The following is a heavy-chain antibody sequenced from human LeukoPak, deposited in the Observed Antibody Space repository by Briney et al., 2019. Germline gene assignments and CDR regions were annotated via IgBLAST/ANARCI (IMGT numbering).Heavy chain of an antibody. CDR3: ARGPVFGSSSSEYFQH. D-gene: IGHD6-6*01. CDR1: GYTLTELS. Sequence: ASVKVSCKVSGYTLTELSMHWVRQAPGKGLEWMGGFDPEDGETIYAQKFQGRVTMTEDTSTDTAYMELSSLRSEDTAVYYCARGPVFGSSSSEYFQHWGQGTLVTVSS. J-gene: IGHJ1*01. CDR2: FDPEDGET. V-gene: IGHV1-24*01.